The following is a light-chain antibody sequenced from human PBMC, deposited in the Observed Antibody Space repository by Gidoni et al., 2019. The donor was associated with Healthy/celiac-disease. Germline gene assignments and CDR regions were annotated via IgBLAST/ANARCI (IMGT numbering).Light chain of an antibody. V-gene: IGKV3-11*01. Sequence: EIVLTQSPATLSLSPGERATLSCRVSQSVSSYLDWYQQKPGQAPRRLIYDAANRATGIPARFSGSGSGTDFTLTISSLEPEDFAVYYCQQRSNWPPDTFGGGTKVEIK. J-gene: IGKJ4*01. CDR1: QSVSSY. CDR2: DAA. CDR3: QQRSNWPPDT.